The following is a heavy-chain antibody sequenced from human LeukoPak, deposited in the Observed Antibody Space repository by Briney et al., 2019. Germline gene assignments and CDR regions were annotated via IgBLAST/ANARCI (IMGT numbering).Heavy chain of an antibody. CDR1: GYTFTGYY. CDR3: ARDPWERGWWYYDSSGYRCYFDY. V-gene: IGHV1-2*02. Sequence: ASVKVSCKASGYTFTGYYMHWVRQAPGQGLEWMGWINPNSGGTNYAQKFQGRVTMTRDTSISTAYMELSRLRSDDTAVYYCARDPWERGWWYYDSSGYRCYFDYWGQGTLVTVSS. D-gene: IGHD3-22*01. CDR2: INPNSGGT. J-gene: IGHJ4*02.